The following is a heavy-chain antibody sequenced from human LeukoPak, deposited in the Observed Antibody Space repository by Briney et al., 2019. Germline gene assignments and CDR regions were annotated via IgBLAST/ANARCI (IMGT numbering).Heavy chain of an antibody. Sequence: GGSLRLSCAASGFTSSSYAMSWVRQAPGKGLEWVSAISGSGGSTYYADSVKGRFTISRDNSKNTLYLQMNSLRAEDTAVYYCAKASITIFGVPYYYFDYWGQGTLVTVSS. J-gene: IGHJ4*02. CDR3: AKASITIFGVPYYYFDY. CDR2: ISGSGGST. V-gene: IGHV3-23*01. D-gene: IGHD3-3*01. CDR1: GFTSSSYA.